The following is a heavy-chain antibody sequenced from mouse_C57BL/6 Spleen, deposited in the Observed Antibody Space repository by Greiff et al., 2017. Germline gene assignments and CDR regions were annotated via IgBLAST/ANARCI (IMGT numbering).Heavy chain of an antibody. CDR2: IYPGSGST. V-gene: IGHV1-55*01. Sequence: QVQLQQPGAELVKPGASVKMSCKASGYTFTSYWITWVKQRPGQGLEWIGDIYPGSGSTNYNEKFKSKGTLTVETSSSTAYMQLSSLTSEDSAFYYCARKTGDYYAMAYWGQGTSVPVSS. D-gene: IGHD1-1*02. J-gene: IGHJ4*01. CDR1: GYTFTSYW. CDR3: ARKTGDYYAMAY.